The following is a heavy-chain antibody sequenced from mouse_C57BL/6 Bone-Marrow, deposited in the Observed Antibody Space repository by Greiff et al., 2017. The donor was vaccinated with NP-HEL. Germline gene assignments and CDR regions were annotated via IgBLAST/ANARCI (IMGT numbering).Heavy chain of an antibody. J-gene: IGHJ1*03. CDR2: INPDSSTI. Sequence: AGGGVDFSRYWMSWVRRAPGKGLEWIGEINPDSSTINYAPSLKDKFIISRDNAKNTLYLQMSKVRSEDTALYYCARLYYSNFHWYFDVWGTGTTVTVSS. CDR3: ARLYYSNFHWYFDV. V-gene: IGHV4-1*01. D-gene: IGHD2-5*01. CDR1: GVDFSRYW.